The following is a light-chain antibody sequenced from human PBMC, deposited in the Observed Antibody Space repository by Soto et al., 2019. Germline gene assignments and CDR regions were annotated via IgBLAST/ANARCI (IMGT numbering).Light chain of an antibody. V-gene: IGKV2-30*01. J-gene: IGKJ1*01. Sequence: DAVLTQSPLSLPVTLGQPAAISCRSSQSLVYSDGKAYLIWFQQRPGQSPRRLIYQVSRRDAGVPDRFSGSGSSTDLKLIISRVEAEDVGVYCCMQGTHWPWTFGQGTKVEIQ. CDR3: MQGTHWPWT. CDR2: QVS. CDR1: QSLVYSDGKAY.